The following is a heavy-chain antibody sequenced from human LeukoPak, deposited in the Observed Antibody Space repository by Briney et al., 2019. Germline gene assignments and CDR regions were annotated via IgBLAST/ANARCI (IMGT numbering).Heavy chain of an antibody. CDR1: ASTFSTYA. CDR3: ARENYYRIGRFDRAYLDD. D-gene: IGHD3-10*01. V-gene: IGHV1-3*03. Sequence: ASVKVSCKASASTFSTYAIHWVRQAPGQGLEWMGWISTGNGNTRYSKAFQDRVTISRDTSASTVYMELRGLRSEDMAVYYCARENYYRIGRFDRAYLDDWGRGTLVTVSS. CDR2: ISTGNGNT. J-gene: IGHJ4*02.